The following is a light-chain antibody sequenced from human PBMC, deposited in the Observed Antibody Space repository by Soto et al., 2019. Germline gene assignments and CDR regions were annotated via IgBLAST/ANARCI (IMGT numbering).Light chain of an antibody. CDR1: SSDVGGYNH. Sequence: QSALTQPASVSGSPGQSITISCTGTSSDVGGYNHVSWYQQHPGKAPKLIIYEVRNRPSGVSNRLSGSKSGNTASLTISGLQADDEADYYCCSYTSSSIRVFSGGTQLTVL. V-gene: IGLV2-14*01. CDR3: CSYTSSSIRV. CDR2: EVR. J-gene: IGLJ3*02.